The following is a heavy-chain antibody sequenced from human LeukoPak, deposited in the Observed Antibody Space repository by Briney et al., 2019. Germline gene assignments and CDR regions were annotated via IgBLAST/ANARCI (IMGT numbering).Heavy chain of an antibody. CDR3: ARDLGDGYTNAY. CDR1: GGSISSGDYY. D-gene: IGHD5-24*01. V-gene: IGHV4-30-4*08. Sequence: SQTLSLTCTVSGGSISSGDYYWSWIRQPPGKGLEWIGYIYYSGSTYYNPSLKSRVTISVDTSKNQFSLKLSSVTAADTAVYYCARDLGDGYTNAYWGQGTLVTVSS. CDR2: IYYSGST. J-gene: IGHJ4*02.